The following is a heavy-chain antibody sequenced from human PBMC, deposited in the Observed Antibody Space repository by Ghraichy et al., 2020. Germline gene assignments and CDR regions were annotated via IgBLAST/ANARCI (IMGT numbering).Heavy chain of an antibody. CDR1: GFTFKSAW. CDR2: IKTKGTP. Sequence: GESLNISCAASGFTFKSAWMNWVRQAPGRGLEWVGRIKTKGTPGYAAPVRGRFIISRDDSKNTLYLRMNSLKIEDIAIYYCTTGYSATSHDGYWGQGTLVTVSS. J-gene: IGHJ4*02. CDR3: TTGYSATSHDGY. D-gene: IGHD5-12*01. V-gene: IGHV3-15*07.